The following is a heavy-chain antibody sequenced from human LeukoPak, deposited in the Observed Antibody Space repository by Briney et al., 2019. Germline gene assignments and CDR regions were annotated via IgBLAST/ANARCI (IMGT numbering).Heavy chain of an antibody. V-gene: IGHV3-21*01. D-gene: IGHD1-26*01. Sequence: GGSLRLSCAASGFTFSSYSMNWVRQAPGKGLEWVSSISSSSSYIYYANSVKGRFTISRDNAKNSLYLQMNSLRAEDTAVYYCAKVLLVGATLCAFDIWGQGTMVTVSS. CDR1: GFTFSSYS. CDR3: AKVLLVGATLCAFDI. J-gene: IGHJ3*02. CDR2: ISSSSSYI.